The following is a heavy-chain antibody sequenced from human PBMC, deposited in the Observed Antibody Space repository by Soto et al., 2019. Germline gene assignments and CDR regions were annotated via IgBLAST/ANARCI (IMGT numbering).Heavy chain of an antibody. CDR3: ARGALSWFQRPLDYMDV. J-gene: IGHJ6*03. CDR1: GFTFNTHG. Sequence: QVQLVESGGGMVQPGGSLRLSCVASGFTFNTHGMHWVRQSPGKGLDWVAILSYDGSNQYYADSVKGRFTVSRDNSKNTLSLQMDSLRPQDTAVYYCARGALSWFQRPLDYMDVWGRGTTVTVSS. CDR2: LSYDGSNQ. V-gene: IGHV3-30*03. D-gene: IGHD6-25*01.